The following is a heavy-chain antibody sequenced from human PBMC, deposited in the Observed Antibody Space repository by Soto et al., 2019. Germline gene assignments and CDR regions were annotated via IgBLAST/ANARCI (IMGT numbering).Heavy chain of an antibody. J-gene: IGHJ4*02. CDR2: ISGSGGST. Sequence: EVQLLESGGGLVQPGGSLRLSCAASGFTFSSYAMNWVRQAPGKGLEWVSVISGSGGSTYYADSVKGRFTISRDNSKNTLYLQLNSLRAEDTAVYYCAKRAHGLYLAYWGQGTMVTVSS. CDR3: AKRAHGLYLAY. V-gene: IGHV3-23*01. CDR1: GFTFSSYA.